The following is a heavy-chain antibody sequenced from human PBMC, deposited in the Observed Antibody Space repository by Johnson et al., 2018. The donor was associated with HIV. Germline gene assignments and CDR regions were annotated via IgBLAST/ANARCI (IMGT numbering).Heavy chain of an antibody. V-gene: IGHV3-30*04. CDR3: ARARAIVVNP. CDR2: ISNDGSNK. D-gene: IGHD3-22*01. J-gene: IGHJ3*01. Sequence: QVQLVESGGGVVQPGRSLRLSCAASAFTFSSYAMHWVRQAPGKGLEWVAVISNDGSNKYYAASVKGRLTISRDNSKNTLYLQMSSLRTEDTAVYYCARARAIVVNPWGQGTMVTVSS. CDR1: AFTFSSYA.